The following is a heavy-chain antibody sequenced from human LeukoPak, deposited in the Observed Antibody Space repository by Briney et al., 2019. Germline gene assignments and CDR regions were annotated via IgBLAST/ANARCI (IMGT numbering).Heavy chain of an antibody. D-gene: IGHD2-15*01. CDR1: GGSISSYY. J-gene: IGHJ5*02. Sequence: SETLSLTCTVSGGSISSYYWSWIRQPPGKGLEWIGDIYYSGSTNYNPSLKSRVTISVDTSNNQFSLKLSSVTAADTAVYYFARGRGCSGGSCYSNWFDPWGQGTLVTVSS. CDR2: IYYSGST. CDR3: ARGRGCSGGSCYSNWFDP. V-gene: IGHV4-59*01.